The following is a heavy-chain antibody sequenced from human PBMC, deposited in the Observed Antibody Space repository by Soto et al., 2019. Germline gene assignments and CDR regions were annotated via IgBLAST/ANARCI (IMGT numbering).Heavy chain of an antibody. CDR2: IVPIYRTA. V-gene: IGHV1-69*13. CDR3: ARDSGAKLSSS. D-gene: IGHD6-13*01. J-gene: IGHJ4*02. Sequence: GASVKFSCKASGGTFSSYRINWVRQAPGQGLEWVGGIVPIYRTADYAQKFQGRVTITADESARTAYMELRGLKSQDTAVYYCARDSGAKLSSSWGQGTQVTVSS. CDR1: GGTFSSYR.